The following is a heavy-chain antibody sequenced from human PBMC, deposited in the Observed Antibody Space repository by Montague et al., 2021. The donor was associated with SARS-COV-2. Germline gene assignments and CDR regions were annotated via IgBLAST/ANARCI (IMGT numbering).Heavy chain of an antibody. Sequence: SETLSLTCAVHGGSFSTYSWNWIRQPPGKGLEWIGEIHHGGSTNYNPSLKSRVTISADTSKTQFSLKLTSVAPADTAVYYCARLGDGVVPSPILGVGPYYSYYYMDVWGKGTTVTVSS. CDR2: IHHGGST. CDR1: GGSFSTYS. V-gene: IGHV4-34*01. D-gene: IGHD3-10*01. J-gene: IGHJ6*03. CDR3: ARLGDGVVPSPILGVGPYYSYYYMDV.